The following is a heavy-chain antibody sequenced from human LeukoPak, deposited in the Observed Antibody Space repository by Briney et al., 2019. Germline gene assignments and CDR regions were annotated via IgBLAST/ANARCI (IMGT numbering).Heavy chain of an antibody. J-gene: IGHJ4*02. CDR2: IYRCGST. Sequence: PGGSLRLSCAASGFTVSSNYMSWVRQAPGKGLEWASVIYRCGSTYNADSVKGRFTVSRDNSKNTLYLQMNSLRAEDTAVYYCVRGAYSSSWLNFDYWGQGTLVTVSS. CDR3: VRGAYSSSWLNFDY. V-gene: IGHV3-66*02. D-gene: IGHD6-13*01. CDR1: GFTVSSNY.